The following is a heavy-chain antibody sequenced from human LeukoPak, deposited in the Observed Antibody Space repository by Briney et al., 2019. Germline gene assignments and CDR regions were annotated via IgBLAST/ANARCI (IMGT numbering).Heavy chain of an antibody. D-gene: IGHD1-26*01. V-gene: IGHV3-30*18. CDR2: ISYDGSNK. Sequence: WVRQAPGTGLEWVAVISYDGSNKYYADSVKGRFTISRDNSKNTLYLQMNSLRAEDTAVYYCAKARYSGSYFFDYWGQGTLVTVSS. CDR3: AKARYSGSYFFDY. J-gene: IGHJ4*02.